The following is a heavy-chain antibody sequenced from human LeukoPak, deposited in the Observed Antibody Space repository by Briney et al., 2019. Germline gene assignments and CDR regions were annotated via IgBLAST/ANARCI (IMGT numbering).Heavy chain of an antibody. CDR1: GGSISSSY. CDR3: ARGIAVEGGHQHFDL. Sequence: SETLSLTCTVSGGSISSSYLSWIRQPPGKGLEWIGYICYSGSTNYNPSLKSRVTISVDTSKNQFSLKLSSVTAADTAVYYCARGIAVEGGHQHFDLWGQGTLVTVSS. V-gene: IGHV4-59*01. D-gene: IGHD6-19*01. J-gene: IGHJ4*02. CDR2: ICYSGST.